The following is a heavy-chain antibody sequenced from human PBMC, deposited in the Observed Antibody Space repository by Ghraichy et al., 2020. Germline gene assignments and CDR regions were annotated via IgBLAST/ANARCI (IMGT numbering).Heavy chain of an antibody. CDR1: GGSFSGYY. D-gene: IGHD6-13*01. J-gene: IGHJ4*02. CDR2: INHSGST. CDR3: ASLPNIAAAGKVVDY. Sequence: ETLSLTCAVYGGSFSGYYWSWIRQPPGKGLEWIWEINHSGSTNYNPSLKSRVPISVDTSKNQFSLKLSSVTAADTAVYYCASLPNIAAAGKVVDYWGQGTLVTVSS. V-gene: IGHV4-34*01.